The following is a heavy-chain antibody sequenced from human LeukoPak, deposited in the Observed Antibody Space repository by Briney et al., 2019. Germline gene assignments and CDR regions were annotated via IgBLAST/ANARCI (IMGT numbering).Heavy chain of an antibody. J-gene: IGHJ4*02. Sequence: GGSLRLSCAASGFTFSSYGMHWVRRAPGKGLEWMTFIRFDGSEKYYADSVKGRFTISRDYSKNTLFLQMSSLRPEDTAVYYCALGKNFGYHYFDFWGQGALVTVSS. D-gene: IGHD2-2*03. CDR3: ALGKNFGYHYFDF. CDR1: GFTFSSYG. V-gene: IGHV3-30*02. CDR2: IRFDGSEK.